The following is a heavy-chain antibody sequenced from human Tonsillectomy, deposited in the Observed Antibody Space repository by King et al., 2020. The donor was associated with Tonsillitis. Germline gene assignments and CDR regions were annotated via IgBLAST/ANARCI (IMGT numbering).Heavy chain of an antibody. D-gene: IGHD6-13*01. CDR1: GGSFSGYY. J-gene: IGHJ5*02. CDR2: INHSGST. Sequence: VQLQQWGAGLLKPSETLSLTCAVYGGSFSGYYWRWIRQPPGKGLEWIVEINHSGSTNYNPSLKSRVTISVDTSKNQFSVKVRSVTAADTAVYYCARGPEEEQQLVGDWFDPWGQGTLVTVSS. V-gene: IGHV4-34*01. CDR3: ARGPEEEQQLVGDWFDP.